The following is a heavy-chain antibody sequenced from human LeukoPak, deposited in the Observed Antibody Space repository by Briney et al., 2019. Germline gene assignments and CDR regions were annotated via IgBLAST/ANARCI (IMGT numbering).Heavy chain of an antibody. CDR3: AGQYYDFWSGPRTKGWFDP. CDR2: IYHSGST. Sequence: SETPSLTCTVSGGSISSYYWSWIRQPPGKGLEWIGYIYHSGSTNYNPSLKSRVTISVDTSKNHFSLKLSSVTAADTAVYYCAGQYYDFWSGPRTKGWFDPWGQGTLVTVSS. CDR1: GGSISSYY. J-gene: IGHJ5*02. V-gene: IGHV4-59*08. D-gene: IGHD3-3*01.